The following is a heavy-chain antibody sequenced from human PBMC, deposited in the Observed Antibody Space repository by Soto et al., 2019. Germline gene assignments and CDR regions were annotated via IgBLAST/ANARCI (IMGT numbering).Heavy chain of an antibody. J-gene: IGHJ5*02. D-gene: IGHD3-9*01. CDR3: ARVVSPYYDVLTGNWFDP. V-gene: IGHV1-2*02. CDR2: IKSFNGDT. CDR1: GYTFTGYY. Sequence: QVQLVQSGAEVKEPGASVKVSCKASGYTFTGYYMHWARQAPGQGLEWMGWIKSFNGDTNYAQKFQGRVTLTRDTSISTAYMELSRLKSDDTAVYYCARVVSPYYDVLTGNWFDPWGQGTLVTASS.